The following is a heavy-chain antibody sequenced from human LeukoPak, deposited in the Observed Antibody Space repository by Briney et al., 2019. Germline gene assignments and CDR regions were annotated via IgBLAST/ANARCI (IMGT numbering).Heavy chain of an antibody. CDR3: ARKVTWFDP. D-gene: IGHD2-21*02. CDR2: INHSGIT. J-gene: IGHJ5*02. V-gene: IGHV4-34*01. CDR1: GGSFSDYY. Sequence: SETLSLTCAVYGGSFSDYYWTWIRQPPGKGLEWVGEINHSGITNYNPSLKSRVTISVDTSKNQFSLKLSSVTAADTALYYCARKVTWFDPWGQGTLVTVSS.